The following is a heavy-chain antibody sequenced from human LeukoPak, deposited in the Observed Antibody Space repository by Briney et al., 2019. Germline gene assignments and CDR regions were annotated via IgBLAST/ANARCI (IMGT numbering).Heavy chain of an antibody. CDR3: ARGSLTGRTGYDFVS. J-gene: IGHJ4*02. V-gene: IGHV4-59*01. CDR1: GGPIISYY. D-gene: IGHD3-9*01. CDR2: IYYSGNT. Sequence: SETLSLTCTVSGGPIISYYWSWIRQPPGKGLEWIGYIYYSGNTNYNPSLKSRVTISLDESRNQFSVKLSSVTAADTAVYYCARGSLTGRTGYDFVSWGQGTLVTVSS.